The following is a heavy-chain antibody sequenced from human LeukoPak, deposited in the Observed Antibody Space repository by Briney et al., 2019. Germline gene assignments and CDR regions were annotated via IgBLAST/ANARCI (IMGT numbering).Heavy chain of an antibody. V-gene: IGHV3-11*01. J-gene: IGHJ4*02. Sequence: PGGSLRLSCAASGFTFSDYYMSWLRQAPGKGLEWVSYISSSGSTIYYADSVKGRFTISRDNAKNSLYLQMNSLRAEDTAVYYCASPYSSASEDLHDYWGQGTLVTVSS. CDR3: ASPYSSASEDLHDY. CDR2: ISSSGSTI. CDR1: GFTFSDYY. D-gene: IGHD6-6*01.